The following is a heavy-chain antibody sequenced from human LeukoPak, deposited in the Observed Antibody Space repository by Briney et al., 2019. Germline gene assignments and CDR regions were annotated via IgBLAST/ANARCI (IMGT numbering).Heavy chain of an antibody. Sequence: ASVKVSCKASGYTFTSYDINWVRQATGQGLEWMGWMNPTSGNTGYAQKFQGRVAMTINTSISTAYMELSSLRSEDTAVYCCATRYYYDAFDIWGQGTMVSVSS. CDR1: GYTFTSYD. CDR2: MNPTSGNT. D-gene: IGHD1-26*01. V-gene: IGHV1-8*01. J-gene: IGHJ3*02. CDR3: ATRYYYDAFDI.